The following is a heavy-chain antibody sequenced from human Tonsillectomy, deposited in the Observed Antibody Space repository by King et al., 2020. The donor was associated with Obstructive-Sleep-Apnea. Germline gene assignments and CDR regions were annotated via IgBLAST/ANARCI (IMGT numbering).Heavy chain of an antibody. CDR2: MNPNSGNT. J-gene: IGHJ6*02. CDR1: GYTFTSYD. Sequence: VQLVQSGAEVKKPGASVKFSCKASGYTFTSYDINWVRQATGQGLEWMGWMNPNSGNTGYAQKFQGRVTMTRNTSISTAYMELSSLRSEDTAVYYCARDRPGIAAAGSGYYYYGMDVWGQGTTVTVSS. D-gene: IGHD6-13*01. CDR3: ARDRPGIAAAGSGYYYYGMDV. V-gene: IGHV1-8*01.